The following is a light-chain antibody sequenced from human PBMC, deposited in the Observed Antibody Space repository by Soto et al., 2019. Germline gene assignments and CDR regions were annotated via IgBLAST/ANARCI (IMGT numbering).Light chain of an antibody. CDR3: QQYGGSLTWT. V-gene: IGKV3-20*01. CDR1: QSVSSTY. J-gene: IGKJ1*01. Sequence: VLTQSPGTLSLSPGERATLSCRASQSVSSTYLAWYQQKPGQAPRLLIYGDSSRATDIPDRFSGSGSGTDFTLTISRLEPEDFAVYYCQQYGGSLTWTFGQGTKVEIK. CDR2: GDS.